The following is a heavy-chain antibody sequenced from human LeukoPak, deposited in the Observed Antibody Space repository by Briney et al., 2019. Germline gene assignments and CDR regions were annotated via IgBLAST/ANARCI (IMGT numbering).Heavy chain of an antibody. J-gene: IGHJ5*02. V-gene: IGHV3-23*01. CDR2: ISGTGANT. CDR1: GFTFSSYG. Sequence: GGSLRLSCAASGFTFSSYGMSWVRQAPGKGLERVSTISGTGANTYYADSVKGRFTISRDNSKRTLYLQMNSLRVEDAAVYYCAKRRYDTSSLDWFDLWGQGTLVTVSS. CDR3: AKRRYDTSSLDWFDL. D-gene: IGHD6-13*01.